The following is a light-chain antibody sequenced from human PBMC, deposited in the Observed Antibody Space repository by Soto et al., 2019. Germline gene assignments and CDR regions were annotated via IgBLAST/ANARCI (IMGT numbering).Light chain of an antibody. CDR1: QSVRSN. J-gene: IGKJ2*01. Sequence: EIVMTQSPATLSVSPGERATLSCRASQSVRSNLAWYQQKPGQAPRLLIYDASTRATGIPARFSGSGSGTEFTLTITSLQSEDFAIYSCQQYNNWPPLYTFGQGTKLEIK. V-gene: IGKV3-15*01. CDR2: DAS. CDR3: QQYNNWPPLYT.